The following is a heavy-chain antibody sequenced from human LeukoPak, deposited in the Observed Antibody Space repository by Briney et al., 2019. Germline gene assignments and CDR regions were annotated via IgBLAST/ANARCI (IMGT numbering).Heavy chain of an antibody. D-gene: IGHD3-3*01. J-gene: IGHJ6*03. Sequence: SETLSLTCAVYGVSFSGYYWSWIRQPPGKGLEWIGEINHSGSTNYNPSLKSRVTISVDASKNQFSLKLSSVTAAVTAVYYCARGLFITIFGVVIAYMDVWGKGTTVTVSS. CDR2: INHSGST. CDR1: GVSFSGYY. V-gene: IGHV4-34*01. CDR3: ARGLFITIFGVVIAYMDV.